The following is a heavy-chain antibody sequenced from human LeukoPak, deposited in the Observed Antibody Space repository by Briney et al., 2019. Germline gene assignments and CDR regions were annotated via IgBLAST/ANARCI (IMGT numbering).Heavy chain of an antibody. V-gene: IGHV4-39*01. CDR1: GGSISSSSYY. CDR2: IYYSGST. Sequence: PSETLSLTCTVSGGSISSSSYYWGWIRQPPGRGLEWIGSIYYSGSTYYNPSLKSRVTISVDTSKNQFSLKLSSVTAADTAVYYCARRIGGHVYDSSGYYYYFDYWGQGTLVTVSS. CDR3: ARRIGGHVYDSSGYYYYFDY. D-gene: IGHD3-22*01. J-gene: IGHJ4*02.